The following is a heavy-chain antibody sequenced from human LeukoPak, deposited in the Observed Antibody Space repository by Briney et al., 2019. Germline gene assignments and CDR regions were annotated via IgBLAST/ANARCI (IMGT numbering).Heavy chain of an antibody. CDR3: ARGKGGPFKY. CDR1: GFTFRRYA. V-gene: IGHV3-30*01. D-gene: IGHD2-15*01. Sequence: GRSLRLSCAASGFTFRRYAMHWVRQAPGKGLEWVAALSFDETYKFYADSVKGRFITSRDNSNNTLSLEMNSLRTEDTAVYFCARGKGGPFKYWGQGTLVTVSS. J-gene: IGHJ4*02. CDR2: LSFDETYK.